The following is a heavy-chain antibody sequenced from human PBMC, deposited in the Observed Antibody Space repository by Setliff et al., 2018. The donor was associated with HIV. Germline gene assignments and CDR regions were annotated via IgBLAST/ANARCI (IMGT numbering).Heavy chain of an antibody. Sequence: GESLKISCKGSGYSFTSYWIGWGRQMPGKGLEWMGIIYPGDSDTRYSPSFQGQVTISADKSISTAYLQWSSLKASDTAMYYCARLGAYCSSTSCYSYYYYYYYMDVWGKGTTVTVSS. V-gene: IGHV5-51*01. CDR1: GYSFTSYW. D-gene: IGHD2-2*02. CDR3: ARLGAYCSSTSCYSYYYYYYYMDV. CDR2: IYPGDSDT. J-gene: IGHJ6*03.